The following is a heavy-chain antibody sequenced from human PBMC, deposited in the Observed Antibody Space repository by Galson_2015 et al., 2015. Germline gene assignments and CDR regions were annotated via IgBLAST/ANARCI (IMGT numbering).Heavy chain of an antibody. CDR3: ARRAVVAATPSAFDI. Sequence: SLRLSCAASGFTFSDYYVSWIRQAPGKGLEWVSYISSSGSTIYYADSVKGRFTISRDNAKNSLYLQMNSLRAEDTAVYYCARRAVVAATPSAFDIWGQGTMVTVSS. J-gene: IGHJ3*02. CDR1: GFTFSDYY. V-gene: IGHV3-11*04. CDR2: ISSSGSTI. D-gene: IGHD2-15*01.